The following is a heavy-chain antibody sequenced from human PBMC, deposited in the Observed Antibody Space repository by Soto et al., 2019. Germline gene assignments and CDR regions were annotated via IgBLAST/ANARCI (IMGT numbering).Heavy chain of an antibody. CDR3: ARVQSLWFGELLAYYYYGMDV. D-gene: IGHD3-10*01. CDR2: ISHSGST. Sequence: PSETLCLTCAACGGSISSGGYPWRWIRQPPGKGLEWIGYISHSGSTYYNPSLKSRVTLSLDRSKNQFSLKLSSVTAADTAVYYCARVQSLWFGELLAYYYYGMDVWGQGTTVT. V-gene: IGHV4-30-2*01. J-gene: IGHJ6*02. CDR1: GGSISSGGYP.